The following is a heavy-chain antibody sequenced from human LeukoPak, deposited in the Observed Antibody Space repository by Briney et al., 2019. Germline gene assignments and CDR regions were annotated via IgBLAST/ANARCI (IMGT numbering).Heavy chain of an antibody. D-gene: IGHD6-19*01. CDR2: IKQDGSEK. Sequence: GGSLRLSCAASGFTFSSYWMSWVRQAPGKGLEWVANIKQDGSEKYYVDSVKGRFTISRDNAKNSLYLQMNSLRAEDTAVYYCARDRGSGWYYGYFQHWGQGTLVTVSS. CDR1: GFTFSSYW. J-gene: IGHJ1*01. CDR3: ARDRGSGWYYGYFQH. V-gene: IGHV3-7*01.